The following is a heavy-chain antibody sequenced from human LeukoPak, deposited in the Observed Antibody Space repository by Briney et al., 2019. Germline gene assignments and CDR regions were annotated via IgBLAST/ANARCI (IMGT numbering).Heavy chain of an antibody. D-gene: IGHD6-19*01. J-gene: IGHJ6*02. CDR2: IYYSGST. CDR3: ARSIVVAGIVSDYYYYAMDV. CDR1: GGSISSYY. V-gene: IGHV4-59*08. Sequence: SETLSLTCIVSGGSISSYYWSWIRQPPGKGLEWIGYIYYSGSTTYNPSLKSRVTISLQTSKKQFSLKLSSVTAEDTAVYYCARSIVVAGIVSDYYYYAMDVWGQGTTVTVSS.